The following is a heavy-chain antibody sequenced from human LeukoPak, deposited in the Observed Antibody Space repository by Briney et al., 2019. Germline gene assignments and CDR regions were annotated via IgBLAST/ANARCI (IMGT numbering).Heavy chain of an antibody. D-gene: IGHD6-13*01. CDR1: GFTFSSYE. CDR2: ISSSGSTI. CDR3: AKEGSWYYFDY. J-gene: IGHJ4*02. V-gene: IGHV3-48*03. Sequence: GGSLRLSCAASGFTFSSYEMNWVRQAPGKGLEWVSYISSSGSTIYYADSVKGRFTISRDNSKNTLYLQMNSLRAEDTAVYYCAKEGSWYYFDYWGQGTLVTVSS.